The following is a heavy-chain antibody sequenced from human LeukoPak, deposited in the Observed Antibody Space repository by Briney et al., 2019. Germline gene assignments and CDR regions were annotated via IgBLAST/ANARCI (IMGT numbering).Heavy chain of an antibody. CDR2: IYHSGST. CDR3: ARASYSYDINGWVPFDY. J-gene: IGHJ4*02. Sequence: PSETLSLTCTVSGYSISSGYYWGWIRQPPGKGLEWIGSIYHSGSTYYNPSLKSRVTISVDTSKSQFSLKLSSVTAADTAVYYCARASYSYDINGWVPFDYWGQGTLVTVSS. CDR1: GYSISSGYY. D-gene: IGHD3-22*01. V-gene: IGHV4-38-2*02.